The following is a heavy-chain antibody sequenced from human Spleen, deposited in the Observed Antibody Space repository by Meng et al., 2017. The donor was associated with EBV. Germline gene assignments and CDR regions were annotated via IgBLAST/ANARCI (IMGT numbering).Heavy chain of an antibody. J-gene: IGHJ4*02. CDR3: ASESGRGFTPDY. CDR2: LIPMSGAP. D-gene: IGHD3-10*01. Sequence: VQGGRSGAEVKKPGSSVEVSCWASGGTFNSDAVSWVRQAPGQGLEWMGGLIPMSGAPHYAQKFQGRVTITADESTSTHYMDLSNLRSDDTAMYYCASESGRGFTPDYWGQGTLVTVSS. CDR1: GGTFNSDA. V-gene: IGHV1-69*01.